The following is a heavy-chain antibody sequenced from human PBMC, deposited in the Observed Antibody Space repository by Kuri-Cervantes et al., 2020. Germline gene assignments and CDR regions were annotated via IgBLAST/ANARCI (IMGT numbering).Heavy chain of an antibody. J-gene: IGHJ4*02. CDR2: ISSSGSTI. V-gene: IGHV3-11*01. D-gene: IGHD1-26*01. CDR3: TTAELLVY. CDR1: GFTFSDYY. Sequence: LSLTCAASGFTFSDYYMSWIRQAPGKGLEWVSYISSSGSTIYYADSVKGRFTISRDNAKNSLYLQMNSLKTEDTAVYYCTTAELLVYWGQGTLVTVSS.